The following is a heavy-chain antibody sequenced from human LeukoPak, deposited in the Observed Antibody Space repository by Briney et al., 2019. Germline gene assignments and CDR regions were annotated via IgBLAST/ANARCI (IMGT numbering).Heavy chain of an antibody. CDR3: ASLERYCSSTSCSKGKNWFDP. D-gene: IGHD2-2*01. CDR2: IIPILGVA. V-gene: IGHV1-69*02. CDR1: GGTFSSYT. Sequence: SSVKVSCKASGGTFSSYTISWVRQAPGQGLEWMGRIIPILGVANYAQKFQGRVTITADKSTSTAYMELSSLRSEGTAVYYCASLERYCSSTSCSKGKNWFDPWGQGTLVTVSS. J-gene: IGHJ5*02.